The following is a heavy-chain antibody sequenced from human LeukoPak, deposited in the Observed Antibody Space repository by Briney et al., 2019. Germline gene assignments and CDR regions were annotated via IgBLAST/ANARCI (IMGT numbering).Heavy chain of an antibody. CDR3: ASQRARITMVRGVIIHPGVY. D-gene: IGHD3-10*01. CDR1: GGSFSGYY. Sequence: PSETLPLTCAVYGGSFSGYYWSWIRQPPGKGLEWIGEINHSGSTNYNPSLKSRVTISVDTSKNQFSLKLSSVTAADTAVYYCASQRARITMVRGVIIHPGVYWGQGTLVTVSS. CDR2: INHSGST. V-gene: IGHV4-34*01. J-gene: IGHJ4*02.